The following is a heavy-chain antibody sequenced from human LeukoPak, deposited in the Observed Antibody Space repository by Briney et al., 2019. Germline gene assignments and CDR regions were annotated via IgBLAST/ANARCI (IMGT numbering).Heavy chain of an antibody. D-gene: IGHD3-22*01. CDR1: GFTFSSYG. Sequence: GGSLRLSCAASGFTFSSYGMHWVRQAPGKGLEWVAVISYDGSNKYYADSVKGRFTISRDNSKNTLYLQMNSLRAEDTAVYYCARGGYYDSSLPLGYWGQGTLVTVSS. J-gene: IGHJ4*02. V-gene: IGHV3-30*03. CDR2: ISYDGSNK. CDR3: ARGGYYDSSLPLGY.